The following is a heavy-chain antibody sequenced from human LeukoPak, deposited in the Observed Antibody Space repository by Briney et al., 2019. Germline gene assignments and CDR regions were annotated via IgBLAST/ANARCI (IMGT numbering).Heavy chain of an antibody. J-gene: IGHJ6*02. V-gene: IGHV4-59*01. CDR2: IYYSGST. CDR1: GGSISNYF. D-gene: IGHD3-10*01. CDR3: ARDVSIRDYYYGMDV. Sequence: SETLSLTCTVSGGSISNYFWSWIRQPPGKGLEWIGYIYYSGSTSYNPSLKSRVTISVDTSKNQFSLRLSSVTAADTAMYYCARDVSIRDYYYGMDVWGQGTTVTVSS.